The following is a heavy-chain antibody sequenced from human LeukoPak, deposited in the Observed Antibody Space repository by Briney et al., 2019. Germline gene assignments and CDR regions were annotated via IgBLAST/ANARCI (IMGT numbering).Heavy chain of an antibody. CDR3: ARGRWWGYDSRCYFDY. CDR2: MNPNSGNT. Sequence: ASVKVSCKASGYTFTSYDINWVRQATGQGLEWMGWMNPNSGNTGYAQKFQGRVTMTRNTSISTAYMELSSLRSEDTAVYYCARGRWWGYDSRCYFDYWGQGTLVTVSS. V-gene: IGHV1-8*01. D-gene: IGHD5-12*01. CDR1: GYTFTSYD. J-gene: IGHJ4*02.